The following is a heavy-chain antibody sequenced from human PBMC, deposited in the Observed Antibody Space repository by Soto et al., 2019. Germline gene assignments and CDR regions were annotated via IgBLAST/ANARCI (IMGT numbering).Heavy chain of an antibody. J-gene: IGHJ4*02. CDR3: AREGGYRGHGPLGY. V-gene: IGHV3-66*01. Sequence: EVQLVESGGGLVQPGGSLRLSCAASGFTVSSNYMTWVRQAPGKGLEWVSVIYSGGATHYTDSVKGRFSISRDNSKNTLHLQMNSLRVDDTAMYYCAREGGYRGHGPLGYWGQGTLVTVSS. CDR1: GFTVSSNY. D-gene: IGHD5-12*01. CDR2: IYSGGAT.